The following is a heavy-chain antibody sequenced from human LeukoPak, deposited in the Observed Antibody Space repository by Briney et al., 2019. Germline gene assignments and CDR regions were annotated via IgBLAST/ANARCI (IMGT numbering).Heavy chain of an antibody. Sequence: PSETLSLTCAVYGGSFSGYYWSWIRQPPGKGLEWIGEINHSGSTNYNPSLKSRVTISVDTSKNQFSLKLSSVTAADTAVYYCARGYASGNYYYWGQETLVTVSS. V-gene: IGHV4-34*01. CDR3: ARGYASGNYYY. D-gene: IGHD3-10*01. CDR1: GGSFSGYY. J-gene: IGHJ4*02. CDR2: INHSGST.